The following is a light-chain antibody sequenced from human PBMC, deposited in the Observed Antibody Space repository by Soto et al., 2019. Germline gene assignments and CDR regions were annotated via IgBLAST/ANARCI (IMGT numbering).Light chain of an antibody. CDR2: GAT. CDR1: QTVRDN. CDR3: QKFSSYPLT. J-gene: IGKJ4*01. Sequence: EVVMTQSPATLSLSPGERATLSCKASQTVRDNLGWYQQKPGQPPRLLIYGATTRATGIPARFSDSGSGTEFTLTISSLQSEDFAVYYCQKFSSYPLTCGGGTKGDIK. V-gene: IGKV3D-15*01.